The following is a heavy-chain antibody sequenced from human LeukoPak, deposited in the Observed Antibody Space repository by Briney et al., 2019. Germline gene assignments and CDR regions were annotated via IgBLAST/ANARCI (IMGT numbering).Heavy chain of an antibody. Sequence: PGGSLRLSCAASGLTFSSHEMNWARQAPGKGLEWVSYISSSSSAIYYADSVKGRFTISRDNAKNSLYLQMNSLRDEDTAVYYCARGRQRSGSYHEGDYWGQGTLVTVSS. V-gene: IGHV3-48*02. CDR1: GLTFSSHE. CDR3: ARGRQRSGSYHEGDY. CDR2: ISSSSSAI. D-gene: IGHD1-26*01. J-gene: IGHJ4*02.